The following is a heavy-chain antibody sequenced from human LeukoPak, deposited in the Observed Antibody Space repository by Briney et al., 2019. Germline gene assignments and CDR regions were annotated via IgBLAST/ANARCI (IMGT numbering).Heavy chain of an antibody. CDR3: AAYYYGSAKPLDY. CDR1: GGSFSGYY. Sequence: PSETLSLTCAVYGGSFSGYYWSWIRQPPGKGLEWIGEINHSGSTNYNPSLKSRVTISVDTSKNQFSLKLSPVTAADTAVYYCAAYYYGSAKPLDYWGQGTVVTVSS. J-gene: IGHJ4*02. CDR2: INHSGST. V-gene: IGHV4-34*01. D-gene: IGHD3-10*01.